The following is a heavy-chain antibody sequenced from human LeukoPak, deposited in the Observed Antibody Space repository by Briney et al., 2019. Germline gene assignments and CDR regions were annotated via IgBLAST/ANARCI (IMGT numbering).Heavy chain of an antibody. J-gene: IGHJ5*02. CDR3: ARDRGVTMVRGAHRWWFDP. Sequence: SETLSLTCTVSGGSISSGSYYWSWIRQPAGKGLEWIGRIYTSGSTNYNPSLKSRVTISVDTSKNQFSLKLSSVTAADTAVYYCARDRGVTMVRGAHRWWFDPWGQGTLVTVPS. D-gene: IGHD3-10*01. CDR2: IYTSGST. CDR1: GGSISSGSYY. V-gene: IGHV4-61*02.